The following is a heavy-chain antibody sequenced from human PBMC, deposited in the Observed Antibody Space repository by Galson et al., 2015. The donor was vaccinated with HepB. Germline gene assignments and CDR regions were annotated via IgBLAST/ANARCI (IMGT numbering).Heavy chain of an antibody. CDR2: IYAGGFT. CDR3: TRGDHSGYCTTTPCYQ. CDR1: GFNVGSSY. V-gene: IGHV3-53*01. Sequence: SLRLSCAASGFNVGSSYMSWVRQAPGKGLEWVSVIYAGGFTYYAVSVQGRFTISRDNSKNTLYLQMNTLRAEDTAVYYCTRGDHSGYCTTTPCYQWGQGTLVAISS. J-gene: IGHJ1*01. D-gene: IGHD2-2*01.